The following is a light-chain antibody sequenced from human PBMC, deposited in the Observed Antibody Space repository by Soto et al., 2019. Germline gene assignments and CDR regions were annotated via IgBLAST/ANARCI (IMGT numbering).Light chain of an antibody. CDR2: KVS. CDR3: LKGTPWHPRYT. V-gene: IGKV2-30*01. J-gene: IGKJ2*01. CDR1: QSLVYSDGNTY. Sequence: DVVMTQSPLSLPVTLGQPASISCRSSQSLVYSDGNTYLNWFQQRPGQCPRRLIYKVSNRDSGGPDRFSGSGSGTDSKLKIIRVEVEIVGVYYCLKGTPWHPRYTFGQGTKLEIK.